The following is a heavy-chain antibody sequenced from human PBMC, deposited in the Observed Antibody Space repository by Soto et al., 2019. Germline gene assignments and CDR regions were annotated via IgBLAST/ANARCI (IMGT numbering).Heavy chain of an antibody. CDR2: IRSRPNSYAT. V-gene: IGHV3-73*02. CDR3: TRHEGDFLVWFPGPGLDV. J-gene: IGHJ6*02. Sequence: EVQLVESGGGLVQPGGSLKLSCAASGFIFSGSAVHWVRQASGKGLEWIGRIRSRPNSYATTYAASVKGRFIISRDDSKSTAFLQLNSLKTEDTAIYYCTRHEGDFLVWFPGPGLDVWGQGTTVTVSS. D-gene: IGHD3-3*01. CDR1: GFIFSGSA.